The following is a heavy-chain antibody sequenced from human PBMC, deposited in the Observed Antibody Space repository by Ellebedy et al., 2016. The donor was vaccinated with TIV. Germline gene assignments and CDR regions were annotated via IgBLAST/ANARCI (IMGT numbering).Heavy chain of an antibody. CDR3: ATNLAAPGAFCI. CDR1: GSMFSSYD. Sequence: GGSLRLXCAASGSMFSSYDMDWVRQAPGKGLEWVASITNDGRNKFYGDSVKGRFTISRDNSKNTLYLEMNSLRHDDTGVFYCATNLAAPGAFCIWGQGTMVTVS. D-gene: IGHD6-13*01. J-gene: IGHJ3*02. CDR2: ITNDGRNK. V-gene: IGHV3-30*03.